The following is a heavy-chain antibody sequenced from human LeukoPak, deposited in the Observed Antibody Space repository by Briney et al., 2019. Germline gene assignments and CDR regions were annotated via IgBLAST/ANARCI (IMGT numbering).Heavy chain of an antibody. V-gene: IGHV3-23*01. CDR1: GFTFSSYG. J-gene: IGHJ4*02. CDR2: ISISDGTT. CDR3: AKGRTGFSYGYGIDY. Sequence: GGSLRLSCVASGFTFSSYGMSWVRQAPGKGLEWVSGISISDGTTYYADSVKGRFTISRDNSKNTLYLQMNSLRAEDAAIYYCAKGRTGFSYGYGIDYWGQGTLVTVSS. D-gene: IGHD5-18*01.